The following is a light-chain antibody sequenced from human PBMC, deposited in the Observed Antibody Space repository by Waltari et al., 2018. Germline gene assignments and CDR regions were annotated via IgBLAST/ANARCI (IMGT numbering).Light chain of an antibody. CDR1: QSVDDY. Sequence: VLTQSPATLSLSPGERATLSCRASQSVDDYMAWYQQKPGQSPRLLIYDASNRATGIPIRFSGSGFGTDFTLTISSLEPDDFAHYYCQQYNNWPPYTFGQGTKLEIK. CDR3: QQYNNWPPYT. CDR2: DAS. V-gene: IGKV3-11*01. J-gene: IGKJ2*01.